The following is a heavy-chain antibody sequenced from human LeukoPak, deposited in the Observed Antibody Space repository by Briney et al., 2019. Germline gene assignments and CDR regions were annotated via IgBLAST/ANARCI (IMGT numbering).Heavy chain of an antibody. Sequence: GGSLRLSCAASGFTLSSYAMSWVRQAPGKGLEWVSAISGSGGSTYYADSVKGRFTISRDNSKNTLYLQMNSLRAEDTAAYYCASGLIVATIPRRAVLGYWGQGTLVTVSS. V-gene: IGHV3-23*01. CDR2: ISGSGGST. CDR1: GFTLSSYA. CDR3: ASGLIVATIPRRAVLGY. D-gene: IGHD5-12*01. J-gene: IGHJ4*02.